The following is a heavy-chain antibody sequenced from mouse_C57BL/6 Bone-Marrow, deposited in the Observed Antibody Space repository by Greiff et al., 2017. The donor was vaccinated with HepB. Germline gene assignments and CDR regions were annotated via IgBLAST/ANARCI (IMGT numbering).Heavy chain of an antibody. J-gene: IGHJ1*03. V-gene: IGHV1-59*01. Sequence: QVQLKQPGAELVRPGTSVKLSCKASGYTFTSYWMHWVKQRPGQGLEWIGVIDPSDSYTNYNQKFKGKATLTVDTSSSTAYMQLSSLTSEDSAVYYCARRYDGSSYDWYFDVWGTGTTVTVSS. CDR1: GYTFTSYW. CDR2: IDPSDSYT. CDR3: ARRYDGSSYDWYFDV. D-gene: IGHD1-1*01.